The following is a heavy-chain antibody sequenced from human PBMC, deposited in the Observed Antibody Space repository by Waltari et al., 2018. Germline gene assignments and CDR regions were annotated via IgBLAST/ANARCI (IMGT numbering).Heavy chain of an antibody. CDR3: TRAIESPEEINDYYYYFDV. Sequence: VQLQESGPGLVKPSQTLSLACAISGDNVTSYIAAWNWIRQSPSGGLEWLGKTYYRFKWYSDYAVSLKGRITVNPDTSNNQFTLHLSSVTPDDTAIYYCTRAIESPEEINDYYYYFDVWGKGTTVTVSS. V-gene: IGHV6-1*01. CDR1: GDNVTSYIAA. CDR2: TYYRFKWYS. J-gene: IGHJ6*03. D-gene: IGHD2-8*01.